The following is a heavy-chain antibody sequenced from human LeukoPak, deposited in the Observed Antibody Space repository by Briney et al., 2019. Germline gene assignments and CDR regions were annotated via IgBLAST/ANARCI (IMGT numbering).Heavy chain of an antibody. J-gene: IGHJ4*02. V-gene: IGHV1-8*01. CDR2: MNPNSGNT. CDR3: ARDLPRKGDYFY. D-gene: IGHD4-17*01. Sequence: VKVSCKASGYTFTSYDINWVRQATGQGLEWMGWMNPNSGNTGYAQKFQGRVTMTRDTSISTAYMELSRLRSDDTAVYYCARDLPRKGDYFYWGQGTLVTVSS. CDR1: GYTFTSYD.